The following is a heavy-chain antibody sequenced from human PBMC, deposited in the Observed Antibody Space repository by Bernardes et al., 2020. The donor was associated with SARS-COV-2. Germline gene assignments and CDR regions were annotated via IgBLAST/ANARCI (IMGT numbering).Heavy chain of an antibody. V-gene: IGHV3-66*01. Sequence: GGSLRLSCAASGFTVSINYMSWVRQAPGRGPEWVSVIYTGGTTYYADSVKGRFTISRDNSKNTLYLQMNSLRVEDTAVYYCARGTATVTGHWSYWGQGTLVTVST. CDR1: GFTVSINY. J-gene: IGHJ4*02. CDR2: IYTGGTT. D-gene: IGHD2-8*02. CDR3: ARGTATVTGHWSY.